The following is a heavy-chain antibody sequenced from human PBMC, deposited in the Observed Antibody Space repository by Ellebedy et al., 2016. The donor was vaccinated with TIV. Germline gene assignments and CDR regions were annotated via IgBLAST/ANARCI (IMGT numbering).Heavy chain of an antibody. V-gene: IGHV3-30*02. CDR2: IRSDGSDK. D-gene: IGHD3-10*01. CDR1: GFTFHSYG. Sequence: GGSLRLSCAASGFTFHSYGMHWVRQAPGKGLEWVTFIRSDGSDKYYADSVKGRFTVSRDNSKNTLTLQMNSLRLEDTAVYYCAKVLFAFGEFESPFDPWGQGTLVIVSS. J-gene: IGHJ5*02. CDR3: AKVLFAFGEFESPFDP.